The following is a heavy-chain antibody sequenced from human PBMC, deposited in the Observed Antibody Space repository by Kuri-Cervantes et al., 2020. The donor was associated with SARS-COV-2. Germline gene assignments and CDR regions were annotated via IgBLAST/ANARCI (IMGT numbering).Heavy chain of an antibody. CDR1: GFTFSSYG. V-gene: IGHV3-48*01. CDR2: ISSSSSTI. J-gene: IGHJ6*02. Sequence: GGSLRLSCAASGFTFSSYGMNWVRQAPGKGLEWVSYISSSSSTIYYADSVKGRFTISRDNAKNSLYLQMNSLRAEDTAVYYCAREPITVTTNDYYYYGMDVWGQGTTVTVSS. D-gene: IGHD4-11*01. CDR3: AREPITVTTNDYYYYGMDV.